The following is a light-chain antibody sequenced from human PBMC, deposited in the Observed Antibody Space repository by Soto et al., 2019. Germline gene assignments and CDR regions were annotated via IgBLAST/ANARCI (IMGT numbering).Light chain of an antibody. CDR3: QHYSTWPPWT. CDR1: QSVSSN. V-gene: IGKV3-15*01. J-gene: IGKJ1*01. Sequence: EIVMTQSPATLSVSPGERATLSCRASQSVSSNLAWYQQKLGQAPRLLIYGASTRATGIPARFSGSGSGTELTLTISTLQYYDFAVYYCQHYSTWPPWTSGQGNQVEIK. CDR2: GAS.